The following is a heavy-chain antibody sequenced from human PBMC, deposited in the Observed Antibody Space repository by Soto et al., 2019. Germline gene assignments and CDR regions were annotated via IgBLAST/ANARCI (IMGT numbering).Heavy chain of an antibody. V-gene: IGHV3-11*01. J-gene: IGHJ4*02. CDR2: INTLSSAI. D-gene: IGHD6-19*01. Sequence: LRLSCAGSGFTFSDYYMTWIRQAPGKGLEWVSYINTLSSAIYYADSVKGRFTISRDNAKNSLYLQMNSLRAEDTAVYYCARRLQWQLRPLDSWGRGTLVTVSS. CDR1: GFTFSDYY. CDR3: ARRLQWQLRPLDS.